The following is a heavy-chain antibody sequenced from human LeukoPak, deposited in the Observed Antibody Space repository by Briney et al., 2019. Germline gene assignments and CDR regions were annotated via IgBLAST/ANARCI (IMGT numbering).Heavy chain of an antibody. CDR3: ARVGTQYYYDSSGYPGVDY. J-gene: IGHJ4*02. CDR2: INPNSGGT. Sequence: ASVKVSCKASGYTFTVYYMHWVRQAPGQGLEWMGRINPNSGGTNYAQKFQGRVTMTRDTSISTAYMELSRLRSDDTAVYYCARVGTQYYYDSSGYPGVDYWGQGTLVTVSS. D-gene: IGHD3-22*01. CDR1: GYTFTVYY. V-gene: IGHV1-2*06.